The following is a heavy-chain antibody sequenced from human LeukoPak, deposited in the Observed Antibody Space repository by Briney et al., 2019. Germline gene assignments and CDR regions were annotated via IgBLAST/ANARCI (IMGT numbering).Heavy chain of an antibody. CDR1: GFTFSSYA. Sequence: PGGSLRLSCAASGFTFSSYAMSWVRQAPGKGLEWVSAISGSGGSTYYADSVKGRFTISRDNSKNTLYLQMNSLRAEDTAVYYCAKVGAELLEWSPSRSLCYMDVWGKGTTVTVSS. D-gene: IGHD3-3*01. CDR3: AKVGAELLEWSPSRSLCYMDV. V-gene: IGHV3-23*01. J-gene: IGHJ6*03. CDR2: ISGSGGST.